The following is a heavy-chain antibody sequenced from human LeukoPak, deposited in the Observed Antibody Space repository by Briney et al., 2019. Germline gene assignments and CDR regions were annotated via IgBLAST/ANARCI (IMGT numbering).Heavy chain of an antibody. CDR2: ISGSGGRT. J-gene: IGHJ5*02. D-gene: IGHD2/OR15-2a*01. CDR1: GFTFSSYV. CDR3: AKVTFEGVDP. V-gene: IGHV3-23*01. Sequence: GGSLRLSCAASGFTFSSYVMSWVRQAPGKGLEWVSGISGSGGRTYYAVSVKGRFTISRDNSKNTLYLQMNSLRAEDTALYYCAKVTFEGVDPWGQGTLVTVSS.